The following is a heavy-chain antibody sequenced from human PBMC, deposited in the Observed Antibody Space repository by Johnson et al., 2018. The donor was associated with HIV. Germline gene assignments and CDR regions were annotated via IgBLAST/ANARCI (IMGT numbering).Heavy chain of an antibody. V-gene: IGHV3-72*01. CDR2: TRNKANSYTT. Sequence: VQLVESGGGLVQPGGSLRLSCAASGFTFSDHYMDWVRQAPGKGLEWVGRTRNKANSYTTEYAASVKGRFTVSRDDSKSIGYLQMNSLKTEDTGVYYCTRYRYRIAPRAFDIWGQGTKVTVSS. CDR3: TRYRYRIAPRAFDI. D-gene: IGHD6-13*01. J-gene: IGHJ3*02. CDR1: GFTFSDHY.